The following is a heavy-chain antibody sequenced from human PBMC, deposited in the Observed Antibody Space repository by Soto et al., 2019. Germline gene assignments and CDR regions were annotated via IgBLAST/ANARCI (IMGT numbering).Heavy chain of an antibody. CDR3: ARSVFP. Sequence: PSETLSLTCTVSGGSISSGGYYWSWIRQHPWNGLEWIGYIYYSKITFYNPSLKSLVTISLDTSKNQFSLKLTSVTAADTAVYYCARSVFPWGQGTLVTVSS. V-gene: IGHV4-31*01. CDR1: GGSISSGGYY. J-gene: IGHJ5*02. CDR2: IYYSKIT.